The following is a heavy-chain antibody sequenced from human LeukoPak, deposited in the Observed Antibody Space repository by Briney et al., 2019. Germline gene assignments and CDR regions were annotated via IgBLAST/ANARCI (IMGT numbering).Heavy chain of an antibody. CDR1: GYSISSSYY. CDR3: ARDSPPGDEQVFGY. Sequence: PSETLSLTCTVSGYSISSSYYWGWIRQPPGRGLEWIGSIYHSGSAYYNPSLKSRVTMFVDTSENQFSLEVRSVTAADTAVYFCARDSPPGDEQVFGYWGQGILVTVSS. V-gene: IGHV4-38-2*02. CDR2: IYHSGSA. J-gene: IGHJ4*02. D-gene: IGHD3-10*01.